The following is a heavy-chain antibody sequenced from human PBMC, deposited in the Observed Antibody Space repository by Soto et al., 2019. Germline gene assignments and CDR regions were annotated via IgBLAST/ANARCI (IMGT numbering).Heavy chain of an antibody. V-gene: IGHV4-4*08. CDR3: ARGFGQQLPPLD. Sequence: QVQLQESGPGLVKPSETLSLTCTVSGVSISSYYWSWIRQPPGKGLEWIGYIYSSGNTNYNPSLKSRVTISTDESKSQFSLELSSVTAADSAVYFCARGFGQQLPPLDWGQGTLVTVSS. CDR1: GVSISSYY. D-gene: IGHD6-13*01. CDR2: IYSSGNT. J-gene: IGHJ4*02.